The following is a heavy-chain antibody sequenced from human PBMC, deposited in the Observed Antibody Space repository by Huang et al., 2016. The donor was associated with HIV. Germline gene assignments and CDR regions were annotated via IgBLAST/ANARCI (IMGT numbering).Heavy chain of an antibody. V-gene: IGHV1-69*13. CDR1: GGTFSSFA. J-gene: IGHJ5*02. D-gene: IGHD5-18*01. CDR2: IIPILGTA. CDR3: ARTAYSYGFRQGYNWFDP. Sequence: QVLLVQSGAEVRKPGSSVKVSCTAFGGTFSSFAISWVRQAPGQGLEWMGGIIPILGTANDTQKFQGRVKITGDESTNTGYMELTRLTSEDTAVYYCARTAYSYGFRQGYNWFDPWGQGTPVTVSS.